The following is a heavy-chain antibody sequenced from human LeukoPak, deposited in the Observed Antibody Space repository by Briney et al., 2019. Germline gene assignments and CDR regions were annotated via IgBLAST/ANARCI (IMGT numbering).Heavy chain of an antibody. Sequence: PVKVSCKASGGTLNTYSISWVRQAPGQGLEWMGGIIPVFNTINYAQRFQGRVTLTVDESTSTAYMELSSLRSEDTAVYYCARGNSRWSTPSSSYYYRMDVWGQGTTVAVSS. CDR1: GGTLNTYS. CDR3: ARGNSRWSTPSSSYYYRMDV. CDR2: IIPVFNTI. D-gene: IGHD4-23*01. J-gene: IGHJ6*02. V-gene: IGHV1-69*13.